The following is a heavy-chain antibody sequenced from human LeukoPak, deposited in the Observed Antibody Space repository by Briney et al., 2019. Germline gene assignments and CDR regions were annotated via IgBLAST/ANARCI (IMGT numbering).Heavy chain of an antibody. CDR1: GFSLSTTAMR. CDR2: IDWDDDK. D-gene: IGHD1-7*01. CDR3: ARMPNWNYWFDP. Sequence: SGPALVKPTQTLTLTCTFSGFSLSTTAMRVIWIRQPPGKALEWLARIDWDDDKFYSTSLKTRLTISKDTSKNQVVLTMTNMDPVDTATYYCARMPNWNYWFDPWGQGTLVTVSS. J-gene: IGHJ5*02. V-gene: IGHV2-70*04.